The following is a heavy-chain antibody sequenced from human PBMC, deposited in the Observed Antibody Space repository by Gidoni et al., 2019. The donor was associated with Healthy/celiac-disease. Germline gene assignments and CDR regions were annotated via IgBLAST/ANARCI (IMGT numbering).Heavy chain of an antibody. Sequence: QVQLVEYGGGLVKPGGSLRLSCAASGFPFSDYYMLWIRQAPGKGLEWCSYISSSGSTIYYSDSVKGRFTISRDNAKNSLYLQMNSLRAEDTAVYYCASQKGGAVAAYFDYWGQGTLVTVSS. V-gene: IGHV3-11*01. CDR2: ISSSGSTI. CDR1: GFPFSDYY. D-gene: IGHD6-19*01. J-gene: IGHJ4*02. CDR3: ASQKGGAVAAYFDY.